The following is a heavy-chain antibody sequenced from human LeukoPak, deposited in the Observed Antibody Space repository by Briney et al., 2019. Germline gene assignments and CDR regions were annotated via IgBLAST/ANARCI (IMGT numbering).Heavy chain of an antibody. V-gene: IGHV3-23*01. CDR3: AKEGDIVVVVAATAPNWFDP. Sequence: GGSLRLSCAASGFTFSSYAMTWVRQAPGKGLEWVSAMSVIGGSTYYADSVKGRFTISRDNSKNTLYLQMNSLRAEDTAVYYCAKEGDIVVVVAATAPNWFDPWGQGTLVTVSS. J-gene: IGHJ5*02. CDR2: MSVIGGST. CDR1: GFTFSSYA. D-gene: IGHD2-15*01.